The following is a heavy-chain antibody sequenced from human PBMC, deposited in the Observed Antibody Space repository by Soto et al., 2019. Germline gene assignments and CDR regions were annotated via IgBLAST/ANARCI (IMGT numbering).Heavy chain of an antibody. V-gene: IGHV1-18*04. CDR1: GYTFTSNS. CDR2: INVYNGHT. D-gene: IGHD6-19*01. Sequence: GASVKVSCKASGYTFTSNSIGWVRQAPGQGLEWMGWINVYNGHTKYAQQLQGRATLTTDTSTSTAYMDLRSLRSDDTAVYYCARIGSASSGWLTDYWGQGTLVTVSS. J-gene: IGHJ4*02. CDR3: ARIGSASSGWLTDY.